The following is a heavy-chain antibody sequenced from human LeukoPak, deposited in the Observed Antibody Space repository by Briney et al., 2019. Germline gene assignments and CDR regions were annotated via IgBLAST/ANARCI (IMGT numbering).Heavy chain of an antibody. CDR2: IYSGGSI. D-gene: IGHD4-11*01. V-gene: IGHV3-53*01. Sequence: GGSLRLSCAASGFTVSSNYMSWVRQAPGMGLEWVSVIYSGGSIYYADSVKGRFTISRDNSKNTLYPQMNSLRAEDTAVYYCAKATLQYRYAFDIWGQGTMVTVSS. CDR1: GFTVSSNY. CDR3: AKATLQYRYAFDI. J-gene: IGHJ3*02.